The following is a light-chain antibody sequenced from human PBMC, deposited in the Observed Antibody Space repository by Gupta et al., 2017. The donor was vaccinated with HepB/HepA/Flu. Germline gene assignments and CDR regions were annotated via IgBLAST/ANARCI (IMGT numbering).Light chain of an antibody. J-gene: IGLJ1*01. V-gene: IGLV1-51*01. CDR2: DKN. CDR1: SSNFGSNY. Sequence: QSVLTQPPSVSAAAGQKVTISCSGSSSNFGSNYVSWYQHLQGTAPKLLSYDKNKRPSGIPDRFSGSKSGNSATLSITGLRTGDEADYYCVSRDDRLSGWVFGPGTKVTVL. CDR3: VSRDDRLSGWV.